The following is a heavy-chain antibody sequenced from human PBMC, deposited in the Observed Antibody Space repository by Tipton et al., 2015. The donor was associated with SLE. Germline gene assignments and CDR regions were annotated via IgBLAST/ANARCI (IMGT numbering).Heavy chain of an antibody. J-gene: IGHJ4*01. V-gene: IGHV1-46*01. Sequence: QSGAEVKKPGASVKVSCKASGYTFTSYGINWVRQAPGQGLEWMGIVNPDTGGTSYAQRFQGRVTVTADTSSSTVYVELSSLRFDDTAVYYCARDRSRSGSDVFDYWGHGSLVTVSS. CDR1: GYTFTSYG. D-gene: IGHD1-26*01. CDR2: VNPDTGGT. CDR3: ARDRSRSGSDVFDY.